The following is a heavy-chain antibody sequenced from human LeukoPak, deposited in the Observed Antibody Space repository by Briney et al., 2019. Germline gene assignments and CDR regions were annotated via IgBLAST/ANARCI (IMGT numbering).Heavy chain of an antibody. CDR1: GGPISSYY. CDR2: INHSGCT. CDR3: ARGLRFLEWFGGNGFDP. D-gene: IGHD3-3*01. J-gene: IGHJ5*02. V-gene: IGHV4-34*01. Sequence: SEPLSLTCTVSGGPISSYYWRWIRQPPGKGLEWIGEINHSGCTNYNPSLKRRVTISVDTPKNQFSLKLSSVTAADTAVYYCARGLRFLEWFGGNGFDPWGQGTLVTVAS.